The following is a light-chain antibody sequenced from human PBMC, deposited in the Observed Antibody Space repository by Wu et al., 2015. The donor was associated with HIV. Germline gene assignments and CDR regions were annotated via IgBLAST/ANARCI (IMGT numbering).Light chain of an antibody. J-gene: IGKJ5*01. CDR1: QSVSSY. Sequence: EIVLTQSPGTLSLSPGERVTLSCRASQSVSSYYFAWYQQKPGQAPRLLIYGASNRATGIPARFTGGGSGTDYSLTISSLEPEDFAVYYCQQHANWPLTFGQGTRLEIK. CDR3: QQHANWPLT. CDR2: GAS. V-gene: IGKV3-11*01.